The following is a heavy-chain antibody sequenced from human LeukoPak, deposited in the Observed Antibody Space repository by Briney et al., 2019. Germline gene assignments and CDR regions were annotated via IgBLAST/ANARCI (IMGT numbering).Heavy chain of an antibody. D-gene: IGHD3-10*01. V-gene: IGHV3-53*01. CDR3: ARISGGSFDI. CDR1: GLTISSNY. Sequence: GGSLRLSCAASGLTISSNYMTWVRQAQGTGLEWVSLIYSGKVTFYADSVKGRFTISRDTSHNTLYLQMNRLRTADTAVYYCARISGGSFDIWGQGTTVTV. J-gene: IGHJ3*02. CDR2: IYSGKVT.